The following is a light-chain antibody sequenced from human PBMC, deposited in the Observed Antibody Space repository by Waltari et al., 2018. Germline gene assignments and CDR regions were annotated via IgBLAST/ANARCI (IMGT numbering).Light chain of an antibody. CDR1: QSVSSY. CDR3: QQRSNWYT. V-gene: IGKV3-11*01. J-gene: IGKJ2*01. Sequence: EIVLTQSPATLSLSPGERATLSCRASQSVSSYLAWYQQKPGQAPRLLIYDASNRATGIPARFSGSGSGTDFTLTISSLEPEDFAVYYCQQRSNWYTFSQGTKLEI. CDR2: DAS.